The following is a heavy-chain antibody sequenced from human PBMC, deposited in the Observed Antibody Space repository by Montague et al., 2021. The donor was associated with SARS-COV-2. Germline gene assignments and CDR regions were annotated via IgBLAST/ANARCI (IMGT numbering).Heavy chain of an antibody. CDR2: ISYTGST. J-gene: IGHJ4*02. CDR1: GGSISSSSHY. D-gene: IGHD3-22*01. V-gene: IGHV4-39*01. CDR3: ARQYYYDNNGFPAYDY. Sequence: SETLSLTCTVSGGSISSSSHYWGWLRQPPGRGLQWIGSISYTGSTYYNPSLKSRVTKSRDTSKNQFSLKLSSVTAADTAVYYCARQYYYDNNGFPAYDYWGRGTLVTVSS.